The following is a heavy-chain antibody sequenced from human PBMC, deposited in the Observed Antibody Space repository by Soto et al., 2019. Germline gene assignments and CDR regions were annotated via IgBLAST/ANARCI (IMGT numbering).Heavy chain of an antibody. CDR1: GGSFMSQA. Sequence: ASVKVSCKTSGGSFMSQAISWVRQAPGQGPEWMGGIIPFSGTVTYTQRFQGRLTLTADEPTKTAYMELSSLRSEDTAVYYCARGSYDSYAGFFGMDVWGQGTKVTVSS. V-gene: IGHV1-69*13. J-gene: IGHJ6*02. D-gene: IGHD3-10*01. CDR3: ARGSYDSYAGFFGMDV. CDR2: IIPFSGTV.